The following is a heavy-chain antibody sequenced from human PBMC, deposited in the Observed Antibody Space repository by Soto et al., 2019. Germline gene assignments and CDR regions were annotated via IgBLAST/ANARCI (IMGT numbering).Heavy chain of an antibody. Sequence: QVQLVQSGAEVKKPGSSVKVSCKASGGTFSSYAISWVRQAPGQGLEWMGGIIPIFGTANYAQKFQGRVTITADESTSTAYMELSSLRSEHTAVYYCAKLPAADYYYGIDGWGQGNTGTVSS. CDR3: AKLPAADYYYGIDG. J-gene: IGHJ6*02. CDR1: GGTFSSYA. V-gene: IGHV1-69*12. CDR2: IIPIFGTA. D-gene: IGHD2-2*01.